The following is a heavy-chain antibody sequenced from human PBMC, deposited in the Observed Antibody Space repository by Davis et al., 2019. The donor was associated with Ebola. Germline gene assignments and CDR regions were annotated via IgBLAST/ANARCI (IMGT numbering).Heavy chain of an antibody. CDR2: ISAYNGNT. D-gene: IGHD3-3*01. Sequence: AASVKVSCKASGYTFTSYGISWVRQAPGQGLEWMGWISAYNGNTNYAQKLQGRVTMTTDTSTSTAYMELRSLRSDDTAVYYCARDPVTIFGVVITHFDYWGQGTLVTVSS. J-gene: IGHJ4*02. CDR3: ARDPVTIFGVVITHFDY. CDR1: GYTFTSYG. V-gene: IGHV1-18*01.